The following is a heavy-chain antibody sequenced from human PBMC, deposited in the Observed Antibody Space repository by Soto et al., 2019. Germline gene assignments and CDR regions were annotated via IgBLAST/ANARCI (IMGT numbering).Heavy chain of an antibody. V-gene: IGHV1-8*01. CDR1: GYTFTNYD. CDR2: MSPTSGSI. Sequence: QVPLVQSGAEVKKPGASVKVSCKASGYTFTNYDLNWVRQATGQGLEWLGWMSPTSGSIGYAQKFQGRLTLTRDASITTAYMELSSLTAEDTAVYYCARDYGGQSGWFDPWGRGTLVTVSS. J-gene: IGHJ5*02. CDR3: ARDYGGQSGWFDP. D-gene: IGHD4-17*01.